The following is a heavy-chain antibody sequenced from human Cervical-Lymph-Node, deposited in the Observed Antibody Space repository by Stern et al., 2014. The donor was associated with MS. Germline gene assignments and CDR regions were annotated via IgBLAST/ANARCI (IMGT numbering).Heavy chain of an antibody. CDR2: IWYDGNKK. J-gene: IGHJ4*02. CDR1: GFTFSNYG. V-gene: IGHV3-33*01. D-gene: IGHD1-7*01. Sequence: VQLVESGGGVVQPGRSLRLSCAASGFTFSNYGMHWVRQAPGKGLEWLAVIWYDGNKKYYADSVKCRFTISRDNSKNTLFLQMSSLTAEDTALYYCARGNWNYEGMGYWGQGTLVTVSS. CDR3: ARGNWNYEGMGY.